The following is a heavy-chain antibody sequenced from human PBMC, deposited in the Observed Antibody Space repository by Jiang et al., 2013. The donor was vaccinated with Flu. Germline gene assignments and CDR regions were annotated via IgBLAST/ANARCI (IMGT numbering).Heavy chain of an antibody. Sequence: QLVESGGGLVQPGGSLRLSCAASGFTFSSYTMSWVRQAPGKGLEWVSSLSGSGGSAYYADSVKGRFTISRDNSKNTLYLQMNSLRAEDTAVYYCAKGYLSGLDVWGQGTTVTVSS. V-gene: IGHV3-23*04. CDR3: AKGYLSGLDV. CDR1: GFTFSSYT. J-gene: IGHJ6*02. D-gene: IGHD1-14*01. CDR2: LSGSGGSA.